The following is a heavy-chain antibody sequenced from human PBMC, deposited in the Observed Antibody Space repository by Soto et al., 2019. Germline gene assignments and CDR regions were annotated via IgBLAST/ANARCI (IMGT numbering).Heavy chain of an antibody. CDR2: INGGNGNK. CDR3: ARDRSNAFDI. V-gene: IGHV1-3*01. Sequence: XSVKVSCKASGYSFTSYAMHLVRQAPGQRLEWRGWINGGNGNKKYPQKFQGRVTITRDTSASTAYMELSSLRSEDTAVYYCARDRSNAFDIWGQGKMVTVSS. CDR1: GYSFTSYA. J-gene: IGHJ3*02.